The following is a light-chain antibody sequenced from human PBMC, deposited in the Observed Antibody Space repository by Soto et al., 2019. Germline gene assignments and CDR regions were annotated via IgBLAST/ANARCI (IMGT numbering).Light chain of an antibody. CDR3: SSYTTSSTLLYV. CDR2: EVS. J-gene: IGLJ1*01. Sequence: QSVLTPPASVSGSPGQSITISCTGTSSDVGGYNSVSWYQQHPGKAPKLMIYEVSNRPSGVSNRFSGSKSGNTASLTISGLQAEDEADYYCSSYTTSSTLLYVFGTGTKLTVL. CDR1: SSDVGGYNS. V-gene: IGLV2-14*01.